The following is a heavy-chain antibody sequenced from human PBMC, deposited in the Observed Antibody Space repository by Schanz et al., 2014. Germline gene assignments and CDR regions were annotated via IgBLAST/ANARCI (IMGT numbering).Heavy chain of an antibody. CDR1: GFTFSSYA. D-gene: IGHD5-12*01. V-gene: IGHV3-30*04. J-gene: IGHJ3*02. CDR3: ARGGRGGYPGRAFDI. CDR2: TSSDGSLK. Sequence: QVQLVESGGGVVQPGRSLRLSCAASGFTFSSYAVHWVRQAPDKGLVWVAVTSSDGSLKYYEDSVKGRFTISRDNSRDTVYLQMNSLRGEDTAVYYCARGGRGGYPGRAFDIWGQGKMVTASS.